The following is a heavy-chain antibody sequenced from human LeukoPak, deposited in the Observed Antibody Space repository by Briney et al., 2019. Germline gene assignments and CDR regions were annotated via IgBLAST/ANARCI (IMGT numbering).Heavy chain of an antibody. CDR1: GFTFSTYA. CDR2: ITGSGDKT. Sequence: GGSLRLSCAASGFTFSTYAMRWVRQAPGKGLEWVAAITGSGDKTHYADSVKGRFTISRDNSKNIVYLQMNNLRAKDTAEYFCARPQVVVINPFDFWGQGTLVTVSS. D-gene: IGHD3-22*01. V-gene: IGHV3-23*01. CDR3: ARPQVVVINPFDF. J-gene: IGHJ4*02.